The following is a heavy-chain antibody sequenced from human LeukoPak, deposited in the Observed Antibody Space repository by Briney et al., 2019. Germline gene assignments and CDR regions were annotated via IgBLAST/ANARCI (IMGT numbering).Heavy chain of an antibody. Sequence: GGSLRLSCAASGFTFSTYCMTWVRQAPGKGLEWVADIIQDGSAQYYVDSVKGRFTISRDNSKNTLYLQMNSLRADDTAVYYCARALLDPSSNWYFLFDYWGQGTLVTVSS. V-gene: IGHV3-7*01. CDR2: IIQDGSAQ. D-gene: IGHD6-13*01. J-gene: IGHJ4*02. CDR3: ARALLDPSSNWYFLFDY. CDR1: GFTFSTYC.